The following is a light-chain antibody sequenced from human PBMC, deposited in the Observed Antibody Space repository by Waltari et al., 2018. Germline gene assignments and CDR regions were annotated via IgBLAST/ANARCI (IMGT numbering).Light chain of an antibody. CDR3: SSYTTHTPVV. Sequence: QSALTQPASVSGSPGQSITISCTGTSNDVGLYNLVPWYQHHPGKVPTLFIYEVNRRPSGVSNRFSGSKSGNTASLTVSGLLAEDEADYFCSSYTTHTPVVFGGGTKLTVL. CDR2: EVN. CDR1: SNDVGLYNL. V-gene: IGLV2-23*02. J-gene: IGLJ3*02.